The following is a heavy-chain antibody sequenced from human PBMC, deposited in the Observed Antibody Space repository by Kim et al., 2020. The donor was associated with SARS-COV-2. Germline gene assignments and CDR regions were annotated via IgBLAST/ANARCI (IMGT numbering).Heavy chain of an antibody. D-gene: IGHD1-26*01. J-gene: IGHJ4*02. V-gene: IGHV1-58*01. Sequence: YAQKFQERVTITRDMSTSKAYMELSSLRSEDTAVYYCAAPDLMEVGASAGWGQGTLVTVSS. CDR3: AAPDLMEVGASAG.